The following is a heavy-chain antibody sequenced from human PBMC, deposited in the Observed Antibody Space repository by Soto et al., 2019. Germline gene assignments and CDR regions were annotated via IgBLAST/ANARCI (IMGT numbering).Heavy chain of an antibody. CDR3: ASGGIFSGYDPNAFDI. CDR2: IHHSGST. Sequence: QVQLQESGPGLVKPSGTLSLTCAVSGGSISSPNWWSWVRQPPGKGLEWIGEIHHSGSTNYNPSLASRVTISVDQSNNHLSLKLSSVTAADTAVYYCASGGIFSGYDPNAFDIWGQGTMVTVSS. D-gene: IGHD5-12*01. J-gene: IGHJ3*02. CDR1: GGSISSPNW. V-gene: IGHV4-4*02.